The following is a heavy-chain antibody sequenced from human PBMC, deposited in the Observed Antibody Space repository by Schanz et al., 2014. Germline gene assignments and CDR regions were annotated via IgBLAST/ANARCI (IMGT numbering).Heavy chain of an antibody. Sequence: VQLVESGGGVVQPGRSLRLSCAASGFTFSSYGMHWVRQAPGKGLEWVAVIWYDGSNKYYADSVKGRFTISRDNSKNTLYLQLGSLNAEDTAVCFCARDNRYDLFDYWGQGALVTVSS. V-gene: IGHV3-33*01. CDR3: ARDNRYDLFDY. D-gene: IGHD3-16*02. CDR2: IWYDGSNK. J-gene: IGHJ4*02. CDR1: GFTFSSYG.